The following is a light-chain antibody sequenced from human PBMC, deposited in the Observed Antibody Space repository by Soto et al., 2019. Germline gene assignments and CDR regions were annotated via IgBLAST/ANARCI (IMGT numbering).Light chain of an antibody. V-gene: IGKV2-30*01. CDR3: MQGTHWPPT. J-gene: IGKJ1*01. CDR1: QSLVYSNGNTY. CDR2: KVS. Sequence: DVVMTQSPLSLPVTLGQPASISCRSSQSLVYSNGNTYLHWFLQRPGQSPRRLIYKVSNRDSGIPDRFSGSGSGTDFTLRISRVEAEDVGVYYCMQGTHWPPTFGQGTKVEIK.